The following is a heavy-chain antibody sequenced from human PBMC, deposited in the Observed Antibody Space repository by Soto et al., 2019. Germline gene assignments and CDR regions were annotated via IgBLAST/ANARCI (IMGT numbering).Heavy chain of an antibody. CDR1: GFTFRSYA. V-gene: IGHV3-23*01. D-gene: IGHD3-3*02. J-gene: IGHJ4*02. CDR2: VTYNGDNT. CDR3: ARYIRGPTVFYFDF. Sequence: QPXESLRLSCAASGFTFRSYAMTWVRQAPGKGLEWVSVVTYNGDNTYYADSVKGRFTISRDNSKEKVDLQMNSLTAEDTAVYYCARYIRGPTVFYFDFWGPGVLVTRLL.